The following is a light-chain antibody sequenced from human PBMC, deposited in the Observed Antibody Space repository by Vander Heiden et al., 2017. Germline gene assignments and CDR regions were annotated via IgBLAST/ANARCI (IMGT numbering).Light chain of an antibody. J-gene: IGKJ4*01. CDR1: QSVGVC. CDR2: DTF. CDR3: QQRENWLVS. V-gene: IGKV3-11*01. Sequence: IVLTHSQAPVSLSPGERVTLSCRASQSVGVCLAWYQQKPGQAPRLLIDDTFHRASGVPPRFSGSGSGTDFTLTISSLEPDDFAVYYCQQRENWLVSFGGGTRVAI.